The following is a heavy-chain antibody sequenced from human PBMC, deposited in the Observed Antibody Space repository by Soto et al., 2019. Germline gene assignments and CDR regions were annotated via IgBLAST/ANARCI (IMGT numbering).Heavy chain of an antibody. V-gene: IGHV1-18*01. CDR1: GYTFTSYG. CDR2: ISAYNGNT. J-gene: IGHJ6*03. D-gene: IGHD2-15*01. CDR3: ARISRQYCSGGSCYYMDV. Sequence: QVQLVQSGAEVKKPGASVKVSCKASGYTFTSYGISWVRQAPGQGLEWMGWISAYNGNTNYAQKLQGRVTMTTDTSTSTAYMELRSLRSDDTAVYYCARISRQYCSGGSCYYMDVWGKGTTVTVSS.